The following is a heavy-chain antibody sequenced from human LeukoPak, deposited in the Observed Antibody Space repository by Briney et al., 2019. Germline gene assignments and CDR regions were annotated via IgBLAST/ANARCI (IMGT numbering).Heavy chain of an antibody. D-gene: IGHD3-22*01. CDR3: ARDLSRYYDSSGTDY. J-gene: IGHJ4*02. CDR2: INPNSGDT. Sequence: ASVKVSCKASGYTFSGYYIHWVRQAPGQGLEWMGRINPNSGDTNYAQKFQGRVTMTRDTSISTAYMELRSLRSDDTAVYYCARDLSRYYDSSGTDYWGQGTLVTVSS. V-gene: IGHV1-2*02. CDR1: GYTFSGYY.